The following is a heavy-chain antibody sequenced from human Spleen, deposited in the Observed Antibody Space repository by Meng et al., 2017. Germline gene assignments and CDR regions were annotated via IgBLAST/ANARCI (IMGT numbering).Heavy chain of an antibody. Sequence: ASVKVSCKASGYTFSTYDINWVRQATGQGLEWMRYINPNNGDTGSAQKFQGRVTMTWSSSMSTAYLELTSLTSDDTAVYYCAREYSTSSLDYWGQGNLVT. CDR1: GYTFSTYD. V-gene: IGHV1-8*01. J-gene: IGHJ4*02. CDR3: AREYSTSSLDY. CDR2: INPNNGDT. D-gene: IGHD6-13*01.